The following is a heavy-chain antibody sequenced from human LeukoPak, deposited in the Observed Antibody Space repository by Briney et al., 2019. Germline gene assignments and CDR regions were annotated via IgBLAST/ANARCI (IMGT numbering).Heavy chain of an antibody. CDR3: ARAPYSSSWYRWFDP. J-gene: IGHJ5*02. CDR2: IYYSGST. V-gene: IGHV4-39*07. CDR1: GGSISSSSYY. D-gene: IGHD6-13*01. Sequence: SETLSLTCTVSGGSISSSSYYWGWIRQPPGKGLEWIGSIYYSGSTYYNPSLKSRVTISVDTSKNQFSLKLSSVTAADTAVYYCARAPYSSSWYRWFDPWGQGTLVTVSS.